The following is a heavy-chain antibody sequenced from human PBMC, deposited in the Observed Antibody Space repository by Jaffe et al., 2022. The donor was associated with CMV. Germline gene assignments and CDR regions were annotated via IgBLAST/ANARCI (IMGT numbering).Heavy chain of an antibody. Sequence: QVQLVESGGGVVQPGRSLRLSCAASGFTFSSYGMHWVRQAPGKGLEWVAVISYDGSNKYYADSVKGRFTISRDNSKNTLYLQMNSLRAEDTAVYYCAKLVVVVTAIQEDFDYWGQGTLVTVSS. V-gene: IGHV3-30*18. CDR3: AKLVVVVTAIQEDFDY. J-gene: IGHJ4*02. CDR2: ISYDGSNK. D-gene: IGHD2-21*02. CDR1: GFTFSSYG.